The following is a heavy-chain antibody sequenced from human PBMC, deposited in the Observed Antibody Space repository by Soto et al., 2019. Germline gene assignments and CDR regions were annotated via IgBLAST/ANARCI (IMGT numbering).Heavy chain of an antibody. D-gene: IGHD6-6*01. CDR3: AREDSSSPDAFDI. CDR1: GFTFSSYA. V-gene: IGHV3-30-3*01. Sequence: QVQLVESGGGVVQPGRSLRLSCAASGFTFSSYAMHWVRQAPGKGLEWVAVISYDGSNKYYADSVKGRFTISRDNSKKTLYLEMNSLRAEDTAVYYCAREDSSSPDAFDIWGQGTMVTVSS. CDR2: ISYDGSNK. J-gene: IGHJ3*02.